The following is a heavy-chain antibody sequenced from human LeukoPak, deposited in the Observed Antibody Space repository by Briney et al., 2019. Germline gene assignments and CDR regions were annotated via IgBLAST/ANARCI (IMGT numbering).Heavy chain of an antibody. D-gene: IGHD5-24*01. V-gene: IGHV3-23*01. Sequence: GGSLRLSCAASGFTFSSYAMSWVRQAPGKGLEWVSAISGSGGSMYYADSVKGRFTISRDNSKNTLYLQMNSLRAEDTAVYYCAKDQWLQNKGSPGFDYWGQGTLVTVSS. J-gene: IGHJ4*02. CDR3: AKDQWLQNKGSPGFDY. CDR1: GFTFSSYA. CDR2: ISGSGGSM.